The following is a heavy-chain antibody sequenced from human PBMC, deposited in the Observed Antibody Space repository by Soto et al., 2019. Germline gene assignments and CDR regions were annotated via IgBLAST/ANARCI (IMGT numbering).Heavy chain of an antibody. V-gene: IGHV4-39*01. J-gene: IGHJ5*02. CDR2: IYYSGST. CDR1: GGSISSSSYY. Sequence: SETLSLTCTVSGGSISSSSYYWGWIRQPPGKGLEWIGSIYYSGSTYYNPSLKSRVTISVDTSKNQFALKLSSVTAADTAVYYCARQREYSSSWYSFPNNWFDPWGQGTLVTVSS. CDR3: ARQREYSSSWYSFPNNWFDP. D-gene: IGHD6-13*01.